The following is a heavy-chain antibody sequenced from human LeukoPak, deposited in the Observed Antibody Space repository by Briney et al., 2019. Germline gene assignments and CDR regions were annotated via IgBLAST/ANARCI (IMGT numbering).Heavy chain of an antibody. J-gene: IGHJ4*02. V-gene: IGHV6-1*01. CDR3: AKDFYDSSGSRYDY. CDR2: TYYRSKWYN. Sequence: SQTLSLTCAISGDSVFSNSAAWNWIRQSPSRGLEWLGRTYYRSKWYNDYAVSVKSRITINPDTSKNQFSLQLNSVTPEDTAVYYCAKDFYDSSGSRYDYWGQGTLVTVSS. CDR1: GDSVFSNSAA. D-gene: IGHD3-22*01.